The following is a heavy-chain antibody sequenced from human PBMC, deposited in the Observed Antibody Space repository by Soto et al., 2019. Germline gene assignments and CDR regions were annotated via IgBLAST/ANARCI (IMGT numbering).Heavy chain of an antibody. J-gene: IGHJ6*02. CDR1: GFTFTTSA. Sequence: ASVKVSCKASGFTFTTSAVQWVRQARGQRLEWIGWIVVGSGNTIYAQRFQERVAITRDMSTSTAYMELSSLRSEYTAVYYCAAVGIASVGYYNGMDVWGQGTTVTVSS. V-gene: IGHV1-58*01. CDR2: IVVGSGNT. D-gene: IGHD6-13*01. CDR3: AAVGIASVGYYNGMDV.